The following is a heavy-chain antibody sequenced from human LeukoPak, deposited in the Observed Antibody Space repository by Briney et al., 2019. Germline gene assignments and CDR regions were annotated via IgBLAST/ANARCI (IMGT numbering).Heavy chain of an antibody. CDR3: AKYGDYIPDRAYFDY. J-gene: IGHJ4*02. CDR2: ISGSGGST. D-gene: IGHD4-17*01. V-gene: IGHV3-23*01. Sequence: GGSLRLSCAASGFTFSSYAMSWVRQAPGKGLEWVSAISGSGGSTYYADSVKGRFTISRDNSKNTLYLQMNSLRAEDTAVYYCAKYGDYIPDRAYFDYWGQGTLVTVSS. CDR1: GFTFSSYA.